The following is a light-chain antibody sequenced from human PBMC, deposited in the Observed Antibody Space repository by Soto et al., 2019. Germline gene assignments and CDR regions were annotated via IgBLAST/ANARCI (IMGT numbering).Light chain of an antibody. CDR2: GAS. V-gene: IGKV3-20*01. Sequence: ETVMTQSPATLSVSPGERATLSCRASQSVSSSYLAWYQQKPGQAPRLLIYGASSRATGIPDRFSGSGSGTDFTLTISRLEPEDFAVYYCQQYGSSGTFGQGTKVDI. J-gene: IGKJ1*01. CDR3: QQYGSSGT. CDR1: QSVSSSY.